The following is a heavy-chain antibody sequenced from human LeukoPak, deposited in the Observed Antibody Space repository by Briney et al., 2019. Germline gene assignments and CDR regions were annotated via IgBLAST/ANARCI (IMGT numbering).Heavy chain of an antibody. CDR2: IYTSGST. Sequence: PSQTLSLTCTVSGGSISSGSYYWSWIRQPAGKGLEWIGRIYTSGSTNYNPSLKSRVTMSVDTSKNQFSLKLSSVTAADTAVYYCARDLYGDYYYYYGMDVWGQGTTVTVSS. CDR1: GGSISSGSYY. CDR3: ARDLYGDYYYYYGMDV. V-gene: IGHV4-61*02. J-gene: IGHJ6*02. D-gene: IGHD3-10*01.